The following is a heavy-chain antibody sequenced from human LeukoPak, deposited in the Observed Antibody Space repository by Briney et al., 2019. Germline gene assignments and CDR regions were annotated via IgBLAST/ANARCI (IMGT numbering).Heavy chain of an antibody. J-gene: IGHJ4*02. D-gene: IGHD6-19*01. V-gene: IGHV4-59*01. CDR1: GGSITSYY. Sequence: SETLSLTCTVSGGSITSYYWSWIRQPPGKGLEWIGYIYYSGSTNSNPSLKSRVTISVDTSKNPFSLKLTSVTAADTAVYYCARGGYSSGWYVFDYWGQGTLVTVSS. CDR2: IYYSGST. CDR3: ARGGYSSGWYVFDY.